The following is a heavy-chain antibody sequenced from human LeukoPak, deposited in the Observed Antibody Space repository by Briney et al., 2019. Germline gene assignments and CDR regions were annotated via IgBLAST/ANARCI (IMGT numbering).Heavy chain of an antibody. CDR3: ARILDSAWGELGY. CDR2: ISSSGSYI. CDR1: RFTFSSYG. J-gene: IGHJ4*02. D-gene: IGHD6-19*01. V-gene: IGHV3-21*01. Sequence: GGSLRLSCAASRFTFSSYGMHWVRQAPGKGLEWVSSISSSGSYIYYADSVKGRFTISRDNAKNSLYLQMNSLRAEDTAVYYCARILDSAWGELGYWGQGTLVTVSS.